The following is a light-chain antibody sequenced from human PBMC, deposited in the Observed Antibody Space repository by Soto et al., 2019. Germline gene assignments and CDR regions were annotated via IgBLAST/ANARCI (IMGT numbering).Light chain of an antibody. CDR2: EVS. CDR3: SSYAGSNMV. V-gene: IGLV2-8*01. CDR1: SSDVGGYKY. Sequence: QSVLTQPPSASGSPGQSVTISCTGTSSDVGGYKYVSWFQQHPGKAPKLMIYEVSKRPSGVPDRFSGSKSGNTASLTVSGLQAEDEADYYCSSYAGSNMVFGGGTKLTVL. J-gene: IGLJ2*01.